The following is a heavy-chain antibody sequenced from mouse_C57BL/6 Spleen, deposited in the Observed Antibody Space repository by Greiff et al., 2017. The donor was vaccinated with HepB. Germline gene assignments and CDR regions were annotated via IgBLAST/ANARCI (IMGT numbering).Heavy chain of an antibody. V-gene: IGHV1-53*01. CDR1: GYTFTSYW. Sequence: QVQLKQPGTELVKPGASVKLSCKASGYTFTSYWMHWVKQRPGQGLEWIGNINPSNGGTNYNEKFKSKATLTVDKSSSTAYMQLSSLTSEDSAVYYCAREDGSSEAMDYWGQGTSVTVSS. CDR3: AREDGSSEAMDY. CDR2: INPSNGGT. D-gene: IGHD3-2*02. J-gene: IGHJ4*01.